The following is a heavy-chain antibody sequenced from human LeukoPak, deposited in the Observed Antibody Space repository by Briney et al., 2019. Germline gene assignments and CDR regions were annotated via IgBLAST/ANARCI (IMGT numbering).Heavy chain of an antibody. CDR3: ARDSYGDYVDDY. CDR1: GGSISSGGYY. D-gene: IGHD4-17*01. J-gene: IGHJ4*02. CDR2: IYYSGST. V-gene: IGHV4-39*02. Sequence: SETLSLTRTVSGGSISSGGYYWGWIRQPPGKGLEWIGSIYYSGSTYYNPSLKSRVTISVDTSKNQFSLKLSSVTAADTAVYYCARDSYGDYVDDYWGQGTLVTVSS.